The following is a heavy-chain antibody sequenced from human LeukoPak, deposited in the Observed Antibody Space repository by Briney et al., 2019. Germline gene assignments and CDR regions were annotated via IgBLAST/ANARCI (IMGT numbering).Heavy chain of an antibody. Sequence: GESLRLSCAASGFSFDDYAMHWVRQGPGKGLEWVSVISWDGGSTYYADSVKGRFTISRDNSKNSLYLQMNSLRAEDTALYYCAGLGYGGVYWGQGTLVTVSS. J-gene: IGHJ4*02. D-gene: IGHD3-16*01. CDR3: AGLGYGGVY. CDR1: GFSFDDYA. CDR2: ISWDGGST. V-gene: IGHV3-43D*03.